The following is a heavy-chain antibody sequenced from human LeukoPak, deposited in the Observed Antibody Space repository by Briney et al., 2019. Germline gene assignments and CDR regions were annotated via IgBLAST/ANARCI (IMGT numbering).Heavy chain of an antibody. CDR1: RASVRTSY. CDR2: IKTSGST. V-gene: IGHV4-4*07. Sequence: SEPLSLTCPVSRASVRTSYWSWIRRPPGKGPEWIARIKTSGSTNYNPSLKSRVTMSVDTSKNQFSLKLSSVTAADTAVYYCARVSDYDSGGYSYFDYWGQGTLVTVSS. J-gene: IGHJ4*02. D-gene: IGHD3-22*01. CDR3: ARVSDYDSGGYSYFDY.